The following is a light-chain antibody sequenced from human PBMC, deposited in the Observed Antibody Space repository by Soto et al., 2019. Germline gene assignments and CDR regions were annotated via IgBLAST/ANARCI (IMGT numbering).Light chain of an antibody. CDR3: QQGNTYPLT. J-gene: IGKJ4*01. CDR2: SAS. CDR1: QDISTY. V-gene: IGKV1-9*01. Sequence: DIQLTQSPSFLSASVGDRVTITCRATQDISTYLAWYQQKPGKAPNLLIHSASTLRGGVSSRFGGSGSRTEFTLTISSLQPEDLATYYCQQGNTYPLTFGGGTKVELK.